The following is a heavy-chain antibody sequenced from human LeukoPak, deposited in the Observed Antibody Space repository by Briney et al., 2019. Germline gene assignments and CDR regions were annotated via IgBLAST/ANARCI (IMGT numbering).Heavy chain of an antibody. J-gene: IGHJ4*02. CDR3: ARDRYMTTVTTAGDY. V-gene: IGHV3-30-3*01. CDR2: ISYDGSNK. D-gene: IGHD4-17*01. CDR1: GFSFSSYW. Sequence: GGSPRLSCAASGFSFSSYWMSWVRQAPGKGLEWVAVISYDGSNKYYADSVKGRFTISRDNSKNTLYLQMNSLRAEDTAVYYCARDRYMTTVTTAGDYWGQGTLVTVSS.